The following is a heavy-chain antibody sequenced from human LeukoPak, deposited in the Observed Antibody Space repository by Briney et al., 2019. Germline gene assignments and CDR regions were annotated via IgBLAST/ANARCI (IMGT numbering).Heavy chain of an antibody. CDR1: GFTFDDYG. D-gene: IGHD1-26*01. Sequence: PGGSLRLSCAASGFTFDDYGMSWVRQAPGKGLEWVSGINWNGGSTGYADSVKGRFTISRDNAKNSLYLQMNSLRAEDTAVYYCARDHVRSGSYHTGGYWGQGTLVTVSS. CDR2: INWNGGST. V-gene: IGHV3-20*04. CDR3: ARDHVRSGSYHTGGY. J-gene: IGHJ4*02.